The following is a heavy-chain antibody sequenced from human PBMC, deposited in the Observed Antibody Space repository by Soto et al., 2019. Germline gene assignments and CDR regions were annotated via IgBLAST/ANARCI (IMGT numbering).Heavy chain of an antibody. Sequence: PSETLSLTCTVPGVSVSDYSYQWSWIRLPPGKGLEWIGYISHHGFNNYNPSLKSRVTISVSTSNSQFSLNLRSVTAADTAIYYCARDYWGSLDYWGQGTPVTVSS. CDR2: ISHHGFN. D-gene: IGHD7-27*01. V-gene: IGHV4-61*01. CDR1: GVSVSDYSYQ. J-gene: IGHJ4*02. CDR3: ARDYWGSLDY.